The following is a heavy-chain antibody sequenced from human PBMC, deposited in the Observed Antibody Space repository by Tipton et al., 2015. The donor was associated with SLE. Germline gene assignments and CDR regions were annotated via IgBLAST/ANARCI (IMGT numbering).Heavy chain of an antibody. D-gene: IGHD6-13*01. V-gene: IGHV4-39*07. CDR3: ARDRAAAGPKVDY. CDR1: GGSISSSSYY. Sequence: TLSLTCTVSGGSISSSSYYWGWIRQPPGKGLEWIGGIYHSGSTYYNPSLKSRVTISVDTSKNQFSLKLSSVTAADTAVYYCARDRAAAGPKVDYWGQGTLVTVSS. CDR2: IYHSGST. J-gene: IGHJ4*02.